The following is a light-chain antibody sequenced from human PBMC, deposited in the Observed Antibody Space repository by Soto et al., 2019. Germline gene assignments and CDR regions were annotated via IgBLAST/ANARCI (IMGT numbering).Light chain of an antibody. J-gene: IGKJ5*01. CDR3: MQALQTPSIN. Sequence: DIVMTQSPLSLPVTPGEPASISCRSTHSLVQSNGYNYVDWYLQKPGQSQQMLIYLASNRAFGVPDRFSGSGSGTDFKLEISRVEAEDVGVYYCMQALQTPSINFGQGTRLEI. CDR2: LAS. CDR1: HSLVQSNGYNY. V-gene: IGKV2-28*01.